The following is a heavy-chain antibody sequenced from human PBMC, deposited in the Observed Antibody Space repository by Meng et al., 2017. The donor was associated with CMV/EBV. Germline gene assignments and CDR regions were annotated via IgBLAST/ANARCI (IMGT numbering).Heavy chain of an antibody. CDR1: GGSVSSGSYY. V-gene: IGHV4-61*01. J-gene: IGHJ3*02. Sequence: SETLSLTCTVSGGSVSSGSYYWSWIRQPPGKGLEWIGYIYYSGSTNYNPSLKSRVTISVDTSKNRFSLKLSSVTAADTAVYYCARDLYTIFGVTPGAFDIWGQGTMVTVSS. CDR2: IYYSGST. CDR3: ARDLYTIFGVTPGAFDI. D-gene: IGHD3-3*01.